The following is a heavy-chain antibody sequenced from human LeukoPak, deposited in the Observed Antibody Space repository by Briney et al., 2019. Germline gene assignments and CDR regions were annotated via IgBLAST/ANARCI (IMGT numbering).Heavy chain of an antibody. CDR2: ISYDGSNK. CDR3: ARSHVDTAMADDY. D-gene: IGHD5-18*01. V-gene: IGHV3-30-3*01. Sequence: GGSLRLSCAASGFTFSSYAMHWVRQAPGKGLEWVAVISYDGSNKYYADSVKGRFTISRDNSKNTLYLQMNSLRAEDTAVYYCARSHVDTAMADDYWGQGTLVTVSS. J-gene: IGHJ4*02. CDR1: GFTFSSYA.